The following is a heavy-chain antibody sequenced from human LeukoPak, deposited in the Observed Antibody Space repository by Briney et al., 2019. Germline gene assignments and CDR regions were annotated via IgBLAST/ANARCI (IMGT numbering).Heavy chain of an antibody. D-gene: IGHD1-14*01. CDR3: ARELPNNVHWFDP. V-gene: IGHV1-69*01. J-gene: IGHJ5*02. Sequence: GSSVKVSCKASGGTFSSYAISWVRQAPGQGLEWMGGIIPIFGTANYAQKFQGRVTITADESTSTAYMELSSLRSEDTAVYYRARELPNNVHWFDPWGQGTLVTVSS. CDR1: GGTFSSYA. CDR2: IIPIFGTA.